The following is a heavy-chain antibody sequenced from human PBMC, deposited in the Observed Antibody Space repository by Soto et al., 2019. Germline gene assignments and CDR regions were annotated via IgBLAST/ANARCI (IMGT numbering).Heavy chain of an antibody. CDR3: ARRGGYDSSSWTFDY. D-gene: IGHD6-13*01. Sequence: GASVKVSCKASGYTFTSYGISWVRQAPGQGLEWMGGIIPIFGTANYAQKFQGRVTITADESTSTAYMELSSLRSEDTAVYYCARRGGYDSSSWTFDYWGQGTLVTVSS. CDR2: IIPIFGTA. CDR1: GYTFTSYG. J-gene: IGHJ4*02. V-gene: IGHV1-69*13.